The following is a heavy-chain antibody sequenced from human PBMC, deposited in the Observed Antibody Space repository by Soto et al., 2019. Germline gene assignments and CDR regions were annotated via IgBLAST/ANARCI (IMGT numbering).Heavy chain of an antibody. Sequence: QVQLVESGGGVVQPGRSLRLSCAASGFTFSSYEMHWVRQAPGKGLEWVAGISYDGSKKYYADSVKGRFTIYRDNSKNTLYLQMNSLRAEDTAVYYCATLAGMDVWGQGTTVTVSS. CDR1: GFTFSSYE. CDR3: ATLAGMDV. CDR2: ISYDGSKK. V-gene: IGHV3-30-3*01. J-gene: IGHJ6*02.